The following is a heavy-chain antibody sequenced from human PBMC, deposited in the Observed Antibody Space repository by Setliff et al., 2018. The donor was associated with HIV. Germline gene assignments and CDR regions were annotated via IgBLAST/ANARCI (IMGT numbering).Heavy chain of an antibody. J-gene: IGHJ2*01. Sequence: ASVKVSCKASGFIFTNYGIHWVRQAPRHSLEWMGFINSGTGNTIYSQKFQGRVTFSRDTSASTAYMELSSLRSEDTAVYYCANSVTDASYWYFIHWGRGSPVTVSS. CDR1: GFIFTNYG. D-gene: IGHD4-17*01. CDR3: ANSVTDASYWYFIH. CDR2: INSGTGNT. V-gene: IGHV1-3*01.